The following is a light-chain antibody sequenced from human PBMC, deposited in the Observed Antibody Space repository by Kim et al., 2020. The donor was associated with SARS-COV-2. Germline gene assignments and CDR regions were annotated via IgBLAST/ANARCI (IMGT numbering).Light chain of an antibody. J-gene: IGLJ2*01. CDR2: EVS. V-gene: IGLV2-8*01. Sequence: QSALTQPPSASGSPGQSVTISCTGTSSDVGGYNSVSWYQHHPGKAPKLVIFEVSKRPSGVPDRFSGSKSGNTASLTVSGLQAEDEADYYCSSFAGSNILVFGGGTQLTGL. CDR3: SSFAGSNILV. CDR1: SSDVGGYNS.